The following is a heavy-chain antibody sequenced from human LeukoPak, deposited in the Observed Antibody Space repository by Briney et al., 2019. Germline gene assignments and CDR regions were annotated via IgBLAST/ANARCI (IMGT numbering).Heavy chain of an antibody. D-gene: IGHD6-13*01. CDR1: GFTFSSYS. CDR2: ISSSSSTI. J-gene: IGHJ4*02. Sequence: GGSLRLSCAASGFTFSSYSMNWVRQAPGKGLEWVSYISSSSSTIYYADSVKGRFTISRDNAKNSLYLQMNSLRAEDTAVYYCASLPGYSSSWYPSFDYWGQGTLVTVSS. CDR3: ASLPGYSSSWYPSFDY. V-gene: IGHV3-48*01.